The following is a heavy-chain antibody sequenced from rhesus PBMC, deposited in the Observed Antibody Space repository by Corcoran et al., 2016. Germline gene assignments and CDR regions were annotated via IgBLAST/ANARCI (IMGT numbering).Heavy chain of an antibody. CDR3: ARGDSGTWIPFDY. CDR1: GYSISSNY. V-gene: IGHV4S7*01. D-gene: IGHD6-25*01. CDR2: IYGSSGST. J-gene: IGHJ4*01. Sequence: QVQLQESGPGLVKPSETLSLTCAVSGYSISSNYWSWIRQPPGKGLEWIGYIYGSSGSTYYNPSLKSRVTISQDTSKNQFSLKLSSVTAADTAVYYCARGDSGTWIPFDYWGQGVLVTVSS.